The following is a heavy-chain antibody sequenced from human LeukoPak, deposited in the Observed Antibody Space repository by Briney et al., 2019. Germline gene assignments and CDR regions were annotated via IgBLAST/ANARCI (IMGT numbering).Heavy chain of an antibody. J-gene: IGHJ4*02. V-gene: IGHV4-39*07. CDR3: ARDPYMGY. CDR1: GGSISSSSYY. Sequence: SETLSLTCTVSGGSISSSSYYWGWIRQPPGKGLEWIGSIYYSGSTYYNPSLKSRVTISVDTSKNQFSLKLSSVTAADTAVYYCARDPYMGYWGQGTLVTVSS. CDR2: IYYSGST. D-gene: IGHD4-11*01.